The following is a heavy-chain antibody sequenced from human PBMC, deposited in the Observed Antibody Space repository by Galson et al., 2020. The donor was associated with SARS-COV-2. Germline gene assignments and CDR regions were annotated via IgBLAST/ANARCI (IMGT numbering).Heavy chain of an antibody. J-gene: IGHJ4*02. CDR2: INHSGTA. D-gene: IGHD2-15*01. Sequence: SQTLSPTSAVYVGSFTGYYCTCNRQLPRKGLEWIGEINHSGTANYNPSLKSRVTISSDTSKNQLSLKVNSVTAADTAVYYCARGSALSGRYSCAMDYWGRGTLVTVSS. CDR3: ARGSALSGRYSCAMDY. V-gene: IGHV4-34*01. CDR1: VGSFTGYY.